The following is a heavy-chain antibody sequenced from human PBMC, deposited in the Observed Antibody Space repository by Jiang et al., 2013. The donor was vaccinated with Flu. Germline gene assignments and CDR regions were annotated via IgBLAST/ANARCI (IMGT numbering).Heavy chain of an antibody. CDR3: AKGGGPLGMDV. J-gene: IGHJ6*02. CDR2: ITWDGGST. Sequence: QLLESGGGLVQPGGSLRLSCAASGFTFEDYAMHWVRQAPGKGLEWVSLITWDGGSTDYVDSVRGRFTISRDNSKNSLFLQMNSLRAADTAFYYCAKGGGPLGMDVWGQGTTVTVSS. D-gene: IGHD2-15*01. CDR1: GFTFEDYA. V-gene: IGHV3-43D*03.